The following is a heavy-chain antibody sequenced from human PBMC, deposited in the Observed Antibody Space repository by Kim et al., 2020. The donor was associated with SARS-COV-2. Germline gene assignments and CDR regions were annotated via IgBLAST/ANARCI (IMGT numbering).Heavy chain of an antibody. Sequence: YADSVRGRFTISRDKSKNTVYLQMTSLRVEATAVYHCVKATSYGSGSYYDYWGQGALVTVSS. V-gene: IGHV3-64D*09. CDR3: VKATSYGSGSYYDY. J-gene: IGHJ4*02. D-gene: IGHD3-10*01.